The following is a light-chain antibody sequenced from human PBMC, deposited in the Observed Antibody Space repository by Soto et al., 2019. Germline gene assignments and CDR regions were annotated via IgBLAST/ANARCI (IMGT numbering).Light chain of an antibody. CDR3: QQYNDWPWT. CDR2: GAS. J-gene: IGKJ1*01. Sequence: EILITQSPATLSVSPAERSTLSCRASQSVSSNLAWYQQKPGQAPRLLIYGASTRATGIPARFSGSGSGTEFTLTISRLQSEDFAVYYCQQYNDWPWTCGQGTKGDIK. V-gene: IGKV3-15*01. CDR1: QSVSSN.